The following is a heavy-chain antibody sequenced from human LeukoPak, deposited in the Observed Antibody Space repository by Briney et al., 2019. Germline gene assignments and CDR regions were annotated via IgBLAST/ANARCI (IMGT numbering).Heavy chain of an antibody. CDR3: ARGSMGRTTGPHYD. CDR2: ITSSSYI. D-gene: IGHD1-26*01. Sequence: PGGSLRLSCAASGFTFSDFSMSWVRQAPGRGLEWVSVITSSSYIFDADSVKGRFTISGDNAKRSLYLQMNSLRAEDTAVYYCARGSMGRTTGPHYDWGRGTLVTVSS. V-gene: IGHV3-21*01. J-gene: IGHJ4*02. CDR1: GFTFSDFS.